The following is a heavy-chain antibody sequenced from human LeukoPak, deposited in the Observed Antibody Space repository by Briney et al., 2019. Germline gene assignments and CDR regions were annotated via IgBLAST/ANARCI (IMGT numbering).Heavy chain of an antibody. CDR3: ARVKFSALDY. J-gene: IGHJ4*02. Sequence: GGSLRLSCAASGFSVRVYYTSWVRQAPGKGLEWVAIIHSDGTTYYADSVKGRFTFSRDSSKNTLYLQMNSLIVEDTAFYYCARVKFSALDYWGQGTLVTVSS. CDR1: GFSVRVYY. D-gene: IGHD6-25*01. CDR2: IHSDGTT. V-gene: IGHV3-53*01.